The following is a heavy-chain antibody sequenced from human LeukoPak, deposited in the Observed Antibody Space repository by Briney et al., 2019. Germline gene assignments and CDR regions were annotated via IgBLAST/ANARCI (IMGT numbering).Heavy chain of an antibody. J-gene: IGHJ4*02. CDR3: ARQIASAGTAGFDF. V-gene: IGHV4-4*07. Sequence: PSETLSLTCTVSGGSISSYYWSWVRQPAGKGLEWVGRIFSTGSNNYNPSLKSRVTMSVDTSKNQFSLRLRSVTEADTAVYYCARQIASAGTAGFDFWGQGALVTVSS. D-gene: IGHD6-13*01. CDR1: GGSISSYY. CDR2: IFSTGSN.